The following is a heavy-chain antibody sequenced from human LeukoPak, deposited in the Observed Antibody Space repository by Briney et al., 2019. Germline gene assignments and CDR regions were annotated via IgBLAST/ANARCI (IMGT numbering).Heavy chain of an antibody. J-gene: IGHJ4*02. CDR3: ARQILYDRSGFFDY. CDR2: MYYSGST. D-gene: IGHD3-22*01. CDR1: GGSLSSNIYY. Sequence: SETLSLTCTVSGGSLSSNIYYWGWIRQPPGKGLEWIASMYYSGSTYYNPSLKSRVTTSVDTSKNQFSLKISSLTAADTAVYYCARQILYDRSGFFDYWGQGTLVTVSS. V-gene: IGHV4-39*01.